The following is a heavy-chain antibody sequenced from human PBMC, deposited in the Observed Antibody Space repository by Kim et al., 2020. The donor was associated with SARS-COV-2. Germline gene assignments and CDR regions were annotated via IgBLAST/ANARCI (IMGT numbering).Heavy chain of an antibody. J-gene: IGHJ4*02. V-gene: IGHV3-11*06. D-gene: IGHD3-22*01. Sequence: KGRFTISRDNAKNSLYLQMNSLRAEDTAVYYCARGEAYYYDSSGYYGFDYWGQGTLVTVSS. CDR3: ARGEAYYYDSSGYYGFDY.